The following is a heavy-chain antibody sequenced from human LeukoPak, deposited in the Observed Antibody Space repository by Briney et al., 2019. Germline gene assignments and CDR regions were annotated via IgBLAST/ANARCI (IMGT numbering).Heavy chain of an antibody. CDR2: IKQDGSEK. CDR1: GFTFSSYW. J-gene: IGHJ6*04. V-gene: IGHV3-7*01. D-gene: IGHD3-10*01. Sequence: PGGSLRRSCADSGFTFSSYWMGWVRQAPGKELGGVANIKQDGSEKYYVDSVKGRFTIYRDNAKNSLCLQMNSLRAEDTAVYYCARSLFVWGKGTTVTVSS. CDR3: ARSLFV.